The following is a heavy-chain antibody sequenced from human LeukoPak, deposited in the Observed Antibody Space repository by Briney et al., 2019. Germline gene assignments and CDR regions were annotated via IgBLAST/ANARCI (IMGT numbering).Heavy chain of an antibody. D-gene: IGHD5-18*01. V-gene: IGHV4-39*01. CDR2: IYYSGST. CDR1: GASISSSSYW. CDR3: AERRIQPRQRGFDY. Sequence: SRSLSLTCTVSGASISSSSYWWGWVRPPRGKGLEWIGSIYYSGSTYYNPSLNSRVTICVDTSKDQFSLKLTSVPAADTAVYYCAERRIQPRQRGFDYWGQGTLVTVSS. J-gene: IGHJ4*02.